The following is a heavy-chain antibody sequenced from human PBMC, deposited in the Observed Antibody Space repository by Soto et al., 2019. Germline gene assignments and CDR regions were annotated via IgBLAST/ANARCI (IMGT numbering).Heavy chain of an antibody. J-gene: IGHJ4*02. CDR2: ISDRGDTT. CDR3: AKDKPGTTSFDY. D-gene: IGHD1-1*01. V-gene: IGHV3-23*01. Sequence: GGSLRLSCAASGFTISSNAMYWVRQAPGKGLEWVSAISDRGDTTHYADSVKGRFTISRDTSKNTLYLQLNTLRADDTAVYYCAKDKPGTTSFDYWGQGTLVTVSS. CDR1: GFTISSNA.